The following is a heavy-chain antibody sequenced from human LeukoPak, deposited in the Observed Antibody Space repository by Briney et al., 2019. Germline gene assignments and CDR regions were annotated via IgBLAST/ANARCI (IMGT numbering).Heavy chain of an antibody. CDR3: AKVQRDFVVVVAATRDYYYYGMDV. D-gene: IGHD2-15*01. CDR2: INPSGATT. V-gene: IGHV1-46*01. CDR1: GYTFTTYY. J-gene: IGHJ6*02. Sequence: ASVKVSCKASGYTFTTYYIHWVRQAPGQGLEWMGIINPSGATTTYAQKFQGRVSLTRDTSTTTVYMELSSLRSEDTAVYYCAKVQRDFVVVVAATRDYYYYGMDVWGQGTTVTVSS.